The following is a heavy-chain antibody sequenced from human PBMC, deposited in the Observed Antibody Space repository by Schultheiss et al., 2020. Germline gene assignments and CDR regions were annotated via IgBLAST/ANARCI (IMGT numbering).Heavy chain of an antibody. CDR2: IIPIFGTA. Sequence: SVKVSCKASGGTFSSYAISWVRQAPGQGLEWMGGIIPIFGTANYAQKFQGRVTITADKSTSTAYMELSSLRSEDTAVYYCARAMYSGSYSLYYYYGMDVWGQGTTVTVSS. CDR3: ARAMYSGSYSLYYYYGMDV. J-gene: IGHJ6*02. V-gene: IGHV1-69*06. D-gene: IGHD1-26*01. CDR1: GGTFSSYA.